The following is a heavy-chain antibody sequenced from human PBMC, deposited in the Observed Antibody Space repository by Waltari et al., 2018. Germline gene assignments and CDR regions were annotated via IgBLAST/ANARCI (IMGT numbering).Heavy chain of an antibody. CDR2: VFTSGLT. Sequence: QVQLQESGPGLVKPSQTLSLTCIVSGGSISSGGYYWSWIRQPAGKGLEWIGRVFTSGLTNYNPSLNSRVTVSLDTSKNHFSLNLSSVTAADTAVYYCAREWDHYDNSGKGAFEIWGQGTLVTVSS. D-gene: IGHD3-22*01. CDR3: AREWDHYDNSGKGAFEI. V-gene: IGHV4-61*02. J-gene: IGHJ3*02. CDR1: GGSISSGGYY.